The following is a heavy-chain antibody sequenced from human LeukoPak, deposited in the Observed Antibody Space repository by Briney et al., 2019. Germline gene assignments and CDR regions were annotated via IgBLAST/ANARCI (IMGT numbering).Heavy chain of an antibody. D-gene: IGHD3-10*01. CDR3: ARSMPFGEYWFDP. CDR1: GGSISSGGYS. J-gene: IGHJ5*02. Sequence: SQTLSLTCAVSGGSISSGGYSWSWIRQPPGKGLEWIGYIYHSGSTNCNPSLKSRVTISVDRSNNQFSLKLTSVTAADTAVYYCARSMPFGEYWFDPWGQGTLVTVSS. V-gene: IGHV4-30-2*01. CDR2: IYHSGST.